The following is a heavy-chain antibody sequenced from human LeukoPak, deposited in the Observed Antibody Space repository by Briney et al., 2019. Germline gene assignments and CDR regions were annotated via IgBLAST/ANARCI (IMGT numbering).Heavy chain of an antibody. D-gene: IGHD1-20*01. CDR1: GFTFSSYA. CDR2: ISYDGGNK. V-gene: IGHV3-30-3*01. Sequence: PGGSLRLSCAASGFTFSSYAMHWVRQAPGKGLEWVAVISYDGGNKYYADSVKGRFTISRDNYKNTLYLQMNSMRAEDTAVYYCASTRMGGITGSEDYWGQGTLVTVSS. CDR3: ASTRMGGITGSEDY. J-gene: IGHJ4*02.